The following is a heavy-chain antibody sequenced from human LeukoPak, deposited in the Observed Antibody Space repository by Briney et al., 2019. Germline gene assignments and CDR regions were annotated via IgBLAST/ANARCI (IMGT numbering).Heavy chain of an antibody. Sequence: GRSLRLSCAASGFTFSSYGMHWVRQAPGKGLEWGAVISYDGSNKYYADSVKGRFTISRDNSKNTLYLQMNSLRAEDTAVYYCAKGAGGGYEDYFDYWGQGTLVTVSS. CDR3: AKGAGGGYEDYFDY. CDR2: ISYDGSNK. CDR1: GFTFSSYG. D-gene: IGHD5-12*01. V-gene: IGHV3-30*18. J-gene: IGHJ4*02.